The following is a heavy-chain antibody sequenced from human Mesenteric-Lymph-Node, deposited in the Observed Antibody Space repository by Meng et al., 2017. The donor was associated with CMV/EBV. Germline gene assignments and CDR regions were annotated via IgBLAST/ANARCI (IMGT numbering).Heavy chain of an antibody. D-gene: IGHD5-12*01. CDR2: IWYDGSNK. CDR3: AFSGVSGVNY. Sequence: GESLKISCAASGFTFSSYGMHWVRQAPGKGLEWVAVIWYDGSNKYYADSVKGRFTISRDNSKNTLYLQMNSLRAEDTAVYYCAFSGVSGVNYWGQGTLVTVSS. J-gene: IGHJ4*02. CDR1: GFTFSSYG. V-gene: IGHV3-33*01.